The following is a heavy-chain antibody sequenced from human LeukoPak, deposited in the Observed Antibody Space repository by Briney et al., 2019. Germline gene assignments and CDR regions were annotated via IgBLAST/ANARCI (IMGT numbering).Heavy chain of an antibody. CDR1: GFTFSSYA. Sequence: GGSLRLSCAASGFTFSSYAMSWVHQAPGKGLEWVSDISGSGGNTFYADSVKGRFTISRDNSKNTLHLQMNSLRAEDTAVYYCAKAIGYCSRTSCSGGNYYYYGMDVWGQGTTVTVSS. CDR2: ISGSGGNT. CDR3: AKAIGYCSRTSCSGGNYYYYGMDV. J-gene: IGHJ6*02. D-gene: IGHD2-2*01. V-gene: IGHV3-23*01.